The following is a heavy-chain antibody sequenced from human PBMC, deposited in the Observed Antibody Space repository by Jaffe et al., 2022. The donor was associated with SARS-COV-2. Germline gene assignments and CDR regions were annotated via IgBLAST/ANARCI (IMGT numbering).Heavy chain of an antibody. J-gene: IGHJ4*02. V-gene: IGHV3-15*01. Sequence: EVQLVESGGGLVKPGGSLRLSCAASGFTFSNAWMSWVRQAPGKGLEWVGRIKSKTDGGTTDYAAPVKGRFTISRDDSKNTLYLQMNSLKTEDTAVYYCTTEDFDWLLPSDYWGQGTLVTVSS. CDR2: IKSKTDGGTT. D-gene: IGHD3-9*01. CDR3: TTEDFDWLLPSDY. CDR1: GFTFSNAW.